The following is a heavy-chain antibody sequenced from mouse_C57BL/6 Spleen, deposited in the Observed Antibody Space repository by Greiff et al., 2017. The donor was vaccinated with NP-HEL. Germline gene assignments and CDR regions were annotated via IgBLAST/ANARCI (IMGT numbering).Heavy chain of an antibody. CDR2: ISYDGSN. J-gene: IGHJ4*01. CDR3: ARDDYDYLYAMDY. V-gene: IGHV3-6*01. CDR1: GYSITSGYY. Sequence: DVKLQESGPGLVKPSQSLSLTCSVTGYSITSGYYWNWIRQFPGNKLEWMGYISYDGSNNYNPSLKNRISITRDTSKNQFFLKLNSVTTEDTATYYCARDDYDYLYAMDYWGQGTSVTVSS. D-gene: IGHD2-4*01.